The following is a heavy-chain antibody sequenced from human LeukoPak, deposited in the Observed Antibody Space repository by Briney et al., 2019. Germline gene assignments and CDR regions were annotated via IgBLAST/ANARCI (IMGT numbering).Heavy chain of an antibody. Sequence: GESLKISCKGSGYSFTSYWIGWVRQMPGKGLEWMGIIYPGDSETTYSPSFQGQVTFSADKSNSTAYLLWSSLKASDTAMYYCARRIAAAGAFDYWGQGTLVTVSS. J-gene: IGHJ4*02. V-gene: IGHV5-51*01. CDR1: GYSFTSYW. D-gene: IGHD6-13*01. CDR2: IYPGDSET. CDR3: ARRIAAAGAFDY.